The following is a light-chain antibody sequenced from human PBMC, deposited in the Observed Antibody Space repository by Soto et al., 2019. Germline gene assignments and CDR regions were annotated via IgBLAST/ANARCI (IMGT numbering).Light chain of an antibody. CDR1: QSVRSN. Sequence: TASLGDRVTITCRASQSVRSNLAWYQQKPGQAPKLLIYSASTMASGIPSRFSGSGSGTEFTLTISSLQSEDFAAYYCQQYNNWPLTFGEGTKVDIK. J-gene: IGKJ1*01. V-gene: IGKV3-15*01. CDR3: QQYNNWPLT. CDR2: SAS.